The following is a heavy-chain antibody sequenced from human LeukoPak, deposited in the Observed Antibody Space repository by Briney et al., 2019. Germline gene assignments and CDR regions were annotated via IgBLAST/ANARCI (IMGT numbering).Heavy chain of an antibody. V-gene: IGHV4-34*01. CDR2: INHSGST. J-gene: IGHJ6*02. Sequence: SETLSLTCAVYGGSFSGYYWSWIRQPPGKGLEWIGEINHSGSTNYNPSLKSRVTISVDTSKNQFSLKLSSVTAADTAVYYCARGDSIVVVPAAIDRNYYYYGMDVWGQGTTVTVSS. CDR1: GGSFSGYY. CDR3: ARGDSIVVVPAAIDRNYYYYGMDV. D-gene: IGHD2-2*02.